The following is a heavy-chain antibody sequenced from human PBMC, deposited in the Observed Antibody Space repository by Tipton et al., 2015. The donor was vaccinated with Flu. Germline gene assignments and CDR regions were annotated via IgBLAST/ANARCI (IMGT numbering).Heavy chain of an antibody. J-gene: IGHJ4*02. CDR2: INWHGNSA. Sequence: SLRLSCVASGFTFDEYGMSWVRHSPGKGLEWVSGINWHGNSADYADSVRGRFTISRDNAKNSLYLQMNSLRAEDSAVYYCARHGHNREEANYWGQGTLVTVSS. CDR3: ARHGHNREEANY. V-gene: IGHV3-20*04. CDR1: GFTFDEYG. D-gene: IGHD4-17*01.